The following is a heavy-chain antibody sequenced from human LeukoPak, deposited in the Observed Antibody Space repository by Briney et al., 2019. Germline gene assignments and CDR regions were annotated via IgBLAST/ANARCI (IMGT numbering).Heavy chain of an antibody. CDR1: GYTYTHYV. D-gene: IGHD2-21*01. V-gene: IGHV1-3*01. CDR3: ARDDCGDTCYPGGY. Sequence: ASVKVSCKPSGYTYTHYVVHWVRQAPGQRPEWMGWSNAGNGETKYSHNYQGRVTITRDTYASTAYMELSSLTSEDTALYYCARDDCGDTCYPGGYWGQGTLVTVSS. J-gene: IGHJ4*02. CDR2: SNAGNGET.